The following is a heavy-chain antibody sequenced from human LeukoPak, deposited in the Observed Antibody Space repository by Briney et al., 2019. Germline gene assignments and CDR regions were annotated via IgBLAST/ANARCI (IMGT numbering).Heavy chain of an antibody. D-gene: IGHD6-19*01. J-gene: IGHJ6*02. Sequence: SETLSLTCTVSGGSISSYYWSWIRQPPGKGLEWIGYIYYSGSINYNPSLKSRVTISVDTSKNQFSLKLSSVTAADTAVYYCARDGGYSSGQDGMDVWGQGTTVTVSS. CDR2: IYYSGSI. CDR3: ARDGGYSSGQDGMDV. V-gene: IGHV4-59*01. CDR1: GGSISSYY.